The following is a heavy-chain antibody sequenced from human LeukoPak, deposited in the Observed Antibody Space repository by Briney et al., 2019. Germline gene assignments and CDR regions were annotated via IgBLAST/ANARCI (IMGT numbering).Heavy chain of an antibody. Sequence: SVKVSCKASGGTFSSYAISWVRQAPGQGLEWMGRIIPILGIANYAQKFQGRVTITAGKSTSTAYMELSSLRSEDTAVYYCARDGYYYDSSGYYPPLSYFDYWGQGTLVTVSS. CDR3: ARDGYYYDSSGYYPPLSYFDY. J-gene: IGHJ4*02. D-gene: IGHD3-22*01. CDR2: IIPILGIA. CDR1: GGTFSSYA. V-gene: IGHV1-69*04.